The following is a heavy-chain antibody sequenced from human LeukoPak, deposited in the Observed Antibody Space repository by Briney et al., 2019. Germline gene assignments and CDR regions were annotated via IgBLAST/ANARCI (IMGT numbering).Heavy chain of an antibody. D-gene: IGHD1-26*01. CDR3: AKDRYTGSTWPFAS. CDR2: ISGSGDTT. J-gene: IGHJ5*02. CDR1: GFTFTNFV. V-gene: IGHV3-23*01. Sequence: GGSLRLSCAASGFTFTNFVMTWVRQAPGKGLEWVSSISGSGDTTYYADPVKGRFTISRDNSLNTLYLQLKSLGAEDTAVYHCAKDRYTGSTWPFASWGQGTLVTVSS.